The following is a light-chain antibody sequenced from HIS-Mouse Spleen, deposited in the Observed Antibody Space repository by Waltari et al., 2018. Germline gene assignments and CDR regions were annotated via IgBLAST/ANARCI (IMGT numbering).Light chain of an antibody. Sequence: QSALTQPRSVSGSPGQSVTIPCPGTSRDVGGYNYVPWYQQHPGKAPKPMIYDVSKRPSGVPDRFSGSKSGNTASLTISGLQAEDEADYYCCSYAGSYTWVFGGGTKLTVL. J-gene: IGLJ3*02. CDR1: SRDVGGYNY. V-gene: IGLV2-11*01. CDR2: DVS. CDR3: CSYAGSYTWV.